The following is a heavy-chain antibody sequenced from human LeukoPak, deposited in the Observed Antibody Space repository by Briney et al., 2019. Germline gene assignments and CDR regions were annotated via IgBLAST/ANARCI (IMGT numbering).Heavy chain of an antibody. CDR2: INHSGST. CDR1: GGSSSGYY. V-gene: IGHV4-34*01. D-gene: IGHD3-10*01. CDR3: ARSRGAFDI. J-gene: IGHJ3*02. Sequence: PSETLSLTCAVYGGSSSGYYWSWIRQPPGKGLEWIGEINHSGSTNYNPSLKSRVTISVDTSKNQFSLKLSSVTAADTAVYYCARSRGAFDIWGQGTMVTVSS.